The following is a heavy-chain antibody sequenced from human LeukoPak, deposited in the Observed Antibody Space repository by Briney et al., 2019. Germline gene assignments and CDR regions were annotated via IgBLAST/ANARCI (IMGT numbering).Heavy chain of an antibody. V-gene: IGHV1-69*06. Sequence: SVKVSCKASGGSFSSYAISWVRQAPGQGLEWMGGIIPIFGTANYAQKFQGRVTITADKSTSTAYMELSSLRSEDTAVYYCASGGYCSGGSCYPGYFDYWGQGTLVTVSS. CDR1: GGSFSSYA. J-gene: IGHJ4*02. CDR2: IIPIFGTA. D-gene: IGHD2-15*01. CDR3: ASGGYCSGGSCYPGYFDY.